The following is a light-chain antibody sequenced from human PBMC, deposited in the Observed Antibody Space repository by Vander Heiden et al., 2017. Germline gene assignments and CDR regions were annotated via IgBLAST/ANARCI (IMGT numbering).Light chain of an antibody. CDR3: CSYAGSSTLEV. CDR2: EGS. V-gene: IGLV2-23*01. J-gene: IGLJ1*01. CDR1: SSDVGSYNL. Sequence: QSALTQPASVSGSPGQSITISCTGTSSDVGSYNLVSWYQQHPGKAPKLRIYEGSKRPSGVSNRFSGSKSGNTASLTISGLQAEDEADYYCCSYAGSSTLEVFGTGTKVTVL.